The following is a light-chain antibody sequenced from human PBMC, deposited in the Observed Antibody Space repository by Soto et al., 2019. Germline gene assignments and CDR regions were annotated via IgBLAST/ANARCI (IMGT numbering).Light chain of an antibody. CDR3: QQGHSTPIT. Sequence: DIQMTQSTSSLSASVGDRVTITCRASQSISSYLNWYQQKPGKAPKLLIYAASSLQSGVPSRFRGSGSETDFTLTITSLQPEDFATYYCQQGHSTPITFGQGTRLEIK. J-gene: IGKJ5*01. CDR1: QSISSY. CDR2: AAS. V-gene: IGKV1-39*01.